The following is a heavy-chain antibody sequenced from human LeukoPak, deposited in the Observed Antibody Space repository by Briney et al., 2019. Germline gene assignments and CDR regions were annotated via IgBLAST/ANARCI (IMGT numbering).Heavy chain of an antibody. CDR1: GLTFSSYS. J-gene: IGHJ3*02. CDR3: ARDPDLGDAFDI. CDR2: ISSSSSYI. V-gene: IGHV3-21*01. Sequence: PGGSLRLSCAASGLTFSSYSMNWVRQAPGKGLEWVSSISSSSSYIYYADSVKGRFTISRDNAKNSLYLQMNSLRAEDTAVYYCARDPDLGDAFDIWGQGTMVTVSS.